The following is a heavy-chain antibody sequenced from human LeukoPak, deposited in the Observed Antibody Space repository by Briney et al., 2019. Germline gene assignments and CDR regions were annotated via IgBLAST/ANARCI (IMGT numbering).Heavy chain of an antibody. CDR3: ARVFQDSGGFYYDY. CDR2: ISGAGGTT. V-gene: IGHV3-64*01. Sequence: GGSPRLSCAASGFTFSSYPMHWVRQAPGKGLEYVSAISGAGGTTYYANSVKGRFTISRDNSKNTLYLQMGSLRAEDVAVYYCARVFQDSGGFYYDYWGQGTLVTVSS. J-gene: IGHJ4*02. CDR1: GFTFSSYP. D-gene: IGHD3-22*01.